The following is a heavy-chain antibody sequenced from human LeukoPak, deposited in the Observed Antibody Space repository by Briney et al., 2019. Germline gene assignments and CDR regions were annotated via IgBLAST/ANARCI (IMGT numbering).Heavy chain of an antibody. J-gene: IGHJ4*02. V-gene: IGHV3-7*03. CDR3: AKDRGGYEVFGY. Sequence: PGGSLRLSCVASGFSFGKYWMSWVRQAPGKGLEWVANIKLDGSEKNYVDSVKGRFTISRDNTKNSLYLQMNSLRAEDTAVYYCAKDRGGYEVFGYWGQGTLVTVSS. CDR1: GFSFGKYW. CDR2: IKLDGSEK. D-gene: IGHD5-12*01.